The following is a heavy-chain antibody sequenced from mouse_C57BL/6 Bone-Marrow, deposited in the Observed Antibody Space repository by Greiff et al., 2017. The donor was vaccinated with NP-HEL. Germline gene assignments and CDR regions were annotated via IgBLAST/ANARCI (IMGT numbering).Heavy chain of an antibody. D-gene: IGHD1-1*02. Sequence: EVKLVESEGGLVQPGSSMKLSCTASGFTFSDYYMAWVRQVPEKGLEWVANINYDGSSTYYLDSLKSRFIISRDNAKNILYLQMSSLKSEDTATYYCARDLDGAWFAYWGQGTLVTVSA. CDR2: INYDGSST. V-gene: IGHV5-16*01. CDR1: GFTFSDYY. J-gene: IGHJ3*01. CDR3: ARDLDGAWFAY.